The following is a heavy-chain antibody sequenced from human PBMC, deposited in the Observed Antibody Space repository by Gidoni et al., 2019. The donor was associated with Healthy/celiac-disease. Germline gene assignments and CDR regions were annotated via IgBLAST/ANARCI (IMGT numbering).Heavy chain of an antibody. CDR1: GFPFSDHY. Sequence: EVQLVESGGGLVQPGGSLRLSCAASGFPFSDHYMDWVRQAPGKGLEWVGLTRNKANSYTTEYAASVKGRFTISRDDSKNSLYLQMNSLKTEDTAVYYCARGPQWLLRGVYYFDYWGQGTLVTVSS. V-gene: IGHV3-72*01. J-gene: IGHJ4*02. CDR3: ARGPQWLLRGVYYFDY. CDR2: TRNKANSYTT. D-gene: IGHD3-22*01.